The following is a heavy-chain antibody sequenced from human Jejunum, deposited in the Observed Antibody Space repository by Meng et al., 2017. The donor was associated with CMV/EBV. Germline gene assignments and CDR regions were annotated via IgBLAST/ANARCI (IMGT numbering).Heavy chain of an antibody. D-gene: IGHD3-3*01. CDR3: ARQRFLDTFDY. CDR2: ISSSSSYI. Sequence: AASGFTFSSYSMNWVRQAPGKGLKWVSSISSSSSYIHYADSVKGRFTISRDNAKNSLYLQMNSLRAEDTAVYYCARQRFLDTFDYWGQGTLVTVSS. J-gene: IGHJ4*02. V-gene: IGHV3-21*01. CDR1: GFTFSSYS.